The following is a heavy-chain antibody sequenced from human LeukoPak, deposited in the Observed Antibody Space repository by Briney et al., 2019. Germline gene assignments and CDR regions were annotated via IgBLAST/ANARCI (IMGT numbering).Heavy chain of an antibody. D-gene: IGHD6-19*01. CDR3: ARDHPGIAVAGTFDY. CDR1: GFTFSSYA. Sequence: GGSLRLSCAASGFTFSSYAMHWVRQAPGKGLEWVAVISYDGSNKYYADSVKGRFTISRDNSKNTLYLQMNSVRAEDTAVYYCARDHPGIAVAGTFDYWGQGTLVTVSS. J-gene: IGHJ4*02. CDR2: ISYDGSNK. V-gene: IGHV3-30-3*01.